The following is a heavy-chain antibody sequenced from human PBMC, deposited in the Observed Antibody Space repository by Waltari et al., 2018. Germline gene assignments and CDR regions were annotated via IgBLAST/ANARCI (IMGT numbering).Heavy chain of an antibody. J-gene: IGHJ3*02. CDR2: IYYSGST. CDR1: GGSISSSSYY. V-gene: IGHV4-39*01. Sequence: QLQLQESGPGLVKPSETLSLTCTVSGGSISSSSYYWGWIRQPPGKGLEWIGSIYYSGSTYYNPSLKSRVTISVDTSKNQFSLKLSSVTAADTAVYYCARHSVFFGVVPDAFDIWGQGTMVTVSS. D-gene: IGHD3-3*01. CDR3: ARHSVFFGVVPDAFDI.